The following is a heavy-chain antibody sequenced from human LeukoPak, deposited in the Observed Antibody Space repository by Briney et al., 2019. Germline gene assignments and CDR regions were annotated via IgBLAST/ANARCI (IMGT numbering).Heavy chain of an antibody. J-gene: IGHJ4*02. CDR2: ISAYNGNT. CDR3: ARDYYYDSSGQHDY. V-gene: IGHV1-18*01. Sequence: ASVKVSCKAFGYTFTSYGISWVRQAPGQGLEWMGWISAYNGNTNYAQKLQGRVTLNTDKSTSTAYRELRSLRSDDTAVYYCARDYYYDSSGQHDYWGQGTLVTVSS. CDR1: GYTFTSYG. D-gene: IGHD3-22*01.